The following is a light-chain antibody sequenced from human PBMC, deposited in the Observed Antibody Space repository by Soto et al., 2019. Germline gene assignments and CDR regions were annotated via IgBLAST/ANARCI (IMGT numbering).Light chain of an antibody. CDR1: QTISSN. Sequence: DIQMTQSPSSLSASVGDRVSITCRASQTISSNLNWFQQKPGEAPNLLIYAASTLQRGVPSRFSGSGSGTDFTLIINNLQPEDFATYYCQQSYDHPVTFGQGTR. CDR2: AAS. CDR3: QQSYDHPVT. J-gene: IGKJ5*01. V-gene: IGKV1-39*01.